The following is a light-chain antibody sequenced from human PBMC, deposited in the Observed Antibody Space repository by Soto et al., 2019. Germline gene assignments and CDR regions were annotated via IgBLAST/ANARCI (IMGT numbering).Light chain of an antibody. V-gene: IGKV1-39*01. CDR3: HQTYITPWT. J-gene: IGKJ1*01. CDR2: GAS. CDR1: QTISRY. Sequence: DIPMTQSPSSLSASVGDRVIISCRASQTISRYLSWYQQKPGNAPKLLIYGASSLQSGVPSRFSGSGSARDFTLTISSLQPEDFATYFCHQTYITPWTCGQGTKVEVK.